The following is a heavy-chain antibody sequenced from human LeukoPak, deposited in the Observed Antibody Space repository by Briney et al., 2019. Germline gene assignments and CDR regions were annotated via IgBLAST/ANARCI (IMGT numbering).Heavy chain of an antibody. V-gene: IGHV1-8*01. CDR3: ARNKWELPAFDI. Sequence: ASVKVSCKASGYTFTSYDINWVRQATGQGLEWMGWMNPNSGNTGYAQKLQGRVTMTRNTSISTAYMELSSLRSEDTAVYYCARNKWELPAFDIWGQGTMVTVSS. CDR2: MNPNSGNT. J-gene: IGHJ3*02. CDR1: GYTFTSYD. D-gene: IGHD1-26*01.